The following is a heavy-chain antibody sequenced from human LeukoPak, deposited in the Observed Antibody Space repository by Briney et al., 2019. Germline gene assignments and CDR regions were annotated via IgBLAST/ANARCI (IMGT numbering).Heavy chain of an antibody. Sequence: GGSLRLSCAASGFTFSSYSMNWVRQAPGKGLEWVSSISSSSSYIYYADSVKGRFIISRDNSKNTLSLQMNSLTVDDTAVYYCVRGPRYYDDSGFHYGVFDIWGQGTVVTVSS. CDR1: GFTFSSYS. J-gene: IGHJ3*02. D-gene: IGHD3-22*01. CDR3: VRGPRYYDDSGFHYGVFDI. V-gene: IGHV3-21*04. CDR2: ISSSSSYI.